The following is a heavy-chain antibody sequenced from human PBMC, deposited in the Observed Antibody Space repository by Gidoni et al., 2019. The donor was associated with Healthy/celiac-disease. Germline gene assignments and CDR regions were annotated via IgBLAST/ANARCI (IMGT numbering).Heavy chain of an antibody. J-gene: IGHJ6*02. Sequence: EVQLVESGGGLVQPGGYLILSCAASGFTFSSYSMTSFPQAPGKGLEWVSYISSSSSTISYADSVKGRFTISRDNAKNSLYLQMNSLRDEDTAVYYCARDSGTIFGVVIMNYYYYGMDVWGQGTTVTVSS. CDR2: ISSSSSTI. V-gene: IGHV3-48*02. CDR3: ARDSGTIFGVVIMNYYYYGMDV. CDR1: GFTFSSYS. D-gene: IGHD3-3*01.